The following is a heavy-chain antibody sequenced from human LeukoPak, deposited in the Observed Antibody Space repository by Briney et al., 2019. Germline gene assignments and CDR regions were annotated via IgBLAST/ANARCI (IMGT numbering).Heavy chain of an antibody. CDR1: GYTLSGYG. V-gene: IGHV1-18*01. J-gene: IGHJ4*02. CDR2: ITTYNGDK. Sequence: SVKVSCKASGYTLSGYGISWLRQAPGQGLEWVGWITTYNGDKKYSEKFQGRITMATDTSTSTYYMELRSLRSDDTAIYYCARDCSNGVCYPRDYWGQGTLVIVST. CDR3: ARDCSNGVCYPRDY. D-gene: IGHD2-8*01.